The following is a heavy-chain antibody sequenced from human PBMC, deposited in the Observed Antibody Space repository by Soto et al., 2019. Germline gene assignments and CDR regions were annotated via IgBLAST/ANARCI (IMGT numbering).Heavy chain of an antibody. Sequence: ASVKVSCKASGYTFTSYGISWVRQAPGQGLEWMGWISAYNGNTNYAQKLQGRVTMTTDTSTSTAYMELRSLRSEDTAVYYCARSDLEYDILTGYYKGPPFDYWGQG. J-gene: IGHJ4*02. V-gene: IGHV1-18*01. CDR3: ARSDLEYDILTGYYKGPPFDY. CDR1: GYTFTSYG. CDR2: ISAYNGNT. D-gene: IGHD3-9*01.